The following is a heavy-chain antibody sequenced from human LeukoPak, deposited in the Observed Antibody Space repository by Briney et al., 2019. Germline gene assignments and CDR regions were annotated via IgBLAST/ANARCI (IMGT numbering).Heavy chain of an antibody. V-gene: IGHV4-59*08. CDR2: IYYSGST. D-gene: IGHD3-10*01. CDR1: GGSISSYY. J-gene: IGHJ4*02. CDR3: ARSLYGSGSYYFDY. Sequence: PLETLSLTCTVSGGSISSYYWSWIRQPPGKGLEWIGYIYYSGSTNYNPSLKSRVTISVDTSKNQFSLKLSSVTAADTAVYYCARSLYGSGSYYFDYWGQGTLVTVSS.